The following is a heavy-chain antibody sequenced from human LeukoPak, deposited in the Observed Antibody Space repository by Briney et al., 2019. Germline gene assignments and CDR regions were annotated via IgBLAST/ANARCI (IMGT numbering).Heavy chain of an antibody. CDR2: IYYSGNT. J-gene: IGHJ4*02. Sequence: SETLSLTCSVSGGSISISRYDWGWIRQPPGKGLEWIGTIYYSGNTNYNPSLKSRVAISVDTSKNQFSLKLTSVTAADTAVYYCARQTGSGLFILPGGQGTLVTVSS. V-gene: IGHV4-39*01. CDR1: GGSISISRYD. D-gene: IGHD3/OR15-3a*01. CDR3: ARQTGSGLFILP.